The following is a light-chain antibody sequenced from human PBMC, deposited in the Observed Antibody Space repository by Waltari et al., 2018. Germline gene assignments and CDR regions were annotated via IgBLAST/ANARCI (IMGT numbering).Light chain of an antibody. V-gene: IGLV4-69*01. Sequence: QLVLTQSPSASAPLGASVNLTCTLSSRHTSKPIPWPQQQPEKGPRYLMKVNSDGSHIKGDXXXXRFSGSSSGAERYLTISSLQSEDEADYYCQTGGHGTWVFGGGTKLTVL. CDR1: SRHTSKP. CDR3: QTGGHGTWV. J-gene: IGLJ3*02. CDR2: VNSDGSH.